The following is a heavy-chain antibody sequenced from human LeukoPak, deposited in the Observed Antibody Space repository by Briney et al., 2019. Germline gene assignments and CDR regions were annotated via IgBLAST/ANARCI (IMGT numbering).Heavy chain of an antibody. V-gene: IGHV3-66*01. CDR1: GFTVSSSY. D-gene: IGHD6-19*01. CDR2: IYSGGST. J-gene: IGHJ5*02. Sequence: GGSLRLSCAASGFTVSSSYMSWVRQAPGKGLEWVSVIYSGGSTYYADSVKGRSTISRDNSKNTLYLQMNSLRAEDTAVYYCARAGEYSSGWYWFDPWGQGTLVTVSS. CDR3: ARAGEYSSGWYWFDP.